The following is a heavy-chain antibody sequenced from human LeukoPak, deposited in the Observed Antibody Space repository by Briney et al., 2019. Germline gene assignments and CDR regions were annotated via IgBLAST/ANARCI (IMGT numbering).Heavy chain of an antibody. V-gene: IGHV4-34*01. CDR2: INHSGST. J-gene: IGHJ4*02. D-gene: IGHD6-19*01. CDR1: GGSFSGYY. CDR3: ALFYSSGWYSSGC. Sequence: SETLSLTCAVYGGSFSGYYWSWIRQPPGKGLEWIGEINHSGSTNYNPSLKSRVTISVDTSKNQFSLKLSSVTAADTAVYYCALFYSSGWYSSGCWGQGTLVTVSS.